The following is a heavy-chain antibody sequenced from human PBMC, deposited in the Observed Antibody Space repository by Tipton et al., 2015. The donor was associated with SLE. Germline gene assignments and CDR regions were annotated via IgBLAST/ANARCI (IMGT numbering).Heavy chain of an antibody. D-gene: IGHD6-6*01. Sequence: QSGPEVKKPGASVKVSCKASGYTFTSYGISWVRQAPGQGLEWMGWMNPNSGNTGYAQKFQGRVTMTRNTSISTAYMELSSLRSEDAAVYYCARGPRIAARPYYFDYWGQGALVTVSS. V-gene: IGHV1-8*02. J-gene: IGHJ4*02. CDR3: ARGPRIAARPYYFDY. CDR1: GYTFTSYG. CDR2: MNPNSGNT.